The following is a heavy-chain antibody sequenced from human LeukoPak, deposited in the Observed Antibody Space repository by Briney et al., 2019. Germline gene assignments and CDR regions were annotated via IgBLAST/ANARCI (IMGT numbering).Heavy chain of an antibody. J-gene: IGHJ5*02. D-gene: IGHD2-15*01. Sequence: SETLSLTCTVSGGSISSRSYYWGWIRQSPGKGREWIGSIYDSGNTYYNPSLKSRVTISVDRSKNQFSLKLSSVTAADTAVYYCARHPSLSYCSGGTCWFDPWGQGALVTVSS. CDR1: GGSISSRSYY. V-gene: IGHV4-39*01. CDR2: IYDSGNT. CDR3: ARHPSLSYCSGGTCWFDP.